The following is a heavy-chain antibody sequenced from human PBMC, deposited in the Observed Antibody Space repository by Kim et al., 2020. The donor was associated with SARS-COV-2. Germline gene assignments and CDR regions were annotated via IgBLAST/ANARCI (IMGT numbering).Heavy chain of an antibody. Sequence: SETLSLTCTVSGGSISSSSYYWGWIRQPPGKGLEWIGSIYYSGSTYYNPSLKSRVTISVDTSKNQFSLKLSSVTAADTAVYYCARRRRVGITIDYWGQGTLVTVSS. CDR1: GGSISSSSYY. V-gene: IGHV4-39*01. CDR2: IYYSGST. CDR3: ARRRRVGITIDY. D-gene: IGHD3-22*01. J-gene: IGHJ4*02.